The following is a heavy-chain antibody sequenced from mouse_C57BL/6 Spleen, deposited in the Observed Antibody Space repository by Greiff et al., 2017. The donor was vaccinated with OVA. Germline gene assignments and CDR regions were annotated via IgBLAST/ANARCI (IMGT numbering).Heavy chain of an antibody. CDR2: IDPNSGGT. CDR1: GYTFTSYW. Sequence: VQLQQPGAELVKPGASVKLSCKASGYTFTSYWMHWVKQRPGRGLEWIGRIDPNSGGTKYNEKFKSKATLTVDKPSSTAYMQLSSLTSEDSAVYYCANTIVTTRAYYYAMDYWGQGTSVTVSS. J-gene: IGHJ4*01. CDR3: ANTIVTTRAYYYAMDY. V-gene: IGHV1-72*01. D-gene: IGHD2-5*01.